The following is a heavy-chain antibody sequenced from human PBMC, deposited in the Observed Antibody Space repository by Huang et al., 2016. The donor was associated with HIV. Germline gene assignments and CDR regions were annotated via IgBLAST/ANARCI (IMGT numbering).Heavy chain of an antibody. V-gene: IGHV1-8*02. Sequence: QVHLVQSGAEVKKPGASVKVSCKASGYTFTNYDINWVRQAPGRGLEWMGWMNPNTGKTGFAQIVQGRVTMTRKTAITTAYMELTSLTSEDTAVYYCARSAYGDLDYWGLGTLVIVSS. CDR2: MNPNTGKT. CDR1: GYTFTNYD. J-gene: IGHJ4*02. D-gene: IGHD4-17*01. CDR3: ARSAYGDLDY.